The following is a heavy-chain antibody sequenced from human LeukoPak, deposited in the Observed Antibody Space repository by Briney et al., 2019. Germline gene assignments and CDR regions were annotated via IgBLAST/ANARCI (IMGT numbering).Heavy chain of an antibody. Sequence: PGGSLRLSCAASGFTVSSNYMSWVRQGPGKGLEWVSIIYNGGGTYYADSVKGRFTISRDNSKNTLYLQMNSLRVEDTAIYYCARSHSTSWYWYVYWGQGTLVTVSS. V-gene: IGHV3-53*01. J-gene: IGHJ4*02. CDR1: GFTVSSNY. CDR3: ARSHSTSWYWYVY. D-gene: IGHD6-13*01. CDR2: IYNGGGT.